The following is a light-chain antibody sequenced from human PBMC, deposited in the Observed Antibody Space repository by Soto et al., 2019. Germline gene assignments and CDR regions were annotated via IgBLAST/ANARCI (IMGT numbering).Light chain of an antibody. Sequence: QSALTQPASVSGSRGQSITISCTGTTGDIGTYNYVSWYQHHPDKAPRLMIYEVSNRPSGVSNRFSGSKSGNTASLTISGLQAEDEADSYCTSFTNSRTVVFGGGTKVSVL. V-gene: IGLV2-14*01. CDR3: TSFTNSRTVV. CDR2: EVS. CDR1: TGDIGTYNY. J-gene: IGLJ3*02.